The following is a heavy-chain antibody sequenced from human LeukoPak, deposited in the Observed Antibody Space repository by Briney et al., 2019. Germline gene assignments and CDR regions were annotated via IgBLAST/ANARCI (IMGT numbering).Heavy chain of an antibody. J-gene: IGHJ4*02. CDR3: ARASSVLRYFDWLPGPIDY. CDR2: IYSGGST. Sequence: PGGSLRLSCAASGFTVSSNYMSWVRQAPGKGLEWVSVIYSGGSTYYADSVKGRFTISRDNSKNTLYLQMNSLRAEDTAVYYCARASSVLRYFDWLPGPIDYWGQGTLVTVSS. CDR1: GFTVSSNY. D-gene: IGHD3-9*01. V-gene: IGHV3-53*01.